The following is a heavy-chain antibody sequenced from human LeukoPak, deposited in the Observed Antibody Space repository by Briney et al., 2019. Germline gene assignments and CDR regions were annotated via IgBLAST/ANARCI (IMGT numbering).Heavy chain of an antibody. J-gene: IGHJ3*02. CDR2: ISYDGSNK. CDR3: AKAGPHPPTMVRGPNAFDI. V-gene: IGHV3-30*18. D-gene: IGHD3-10*01. Sequence: GGSLRLSCAASGFTFSSYGMHWVRQAPGKGLEWVAVISYDGSNKYYADSVKGRFTISRDNSKNTLYLQMNSLRAEDTAVYYCAKAGPHPPTMVRGPNAFDIWGQGTMVTVSS. CDR1: GFTFSSYG.